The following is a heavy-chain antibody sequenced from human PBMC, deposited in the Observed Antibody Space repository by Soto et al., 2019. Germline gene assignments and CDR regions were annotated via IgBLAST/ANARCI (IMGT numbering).Heavy chain of an antibody. CDR1: GFTFDDYA. CDR3: AKGHGSGSYYNLGAGPEPGVFDY. CDR2: ISWNSGSI. J-gene: IGHJ4*02. Sequence: GGSLRLSCAASGFTFDDYAMHWVRQAPGKGLEWVSGISWNSGSIGYADSVKGRFTISRDNAKNSLYLQMNSLRAEDTALYYCAKGHGSGSYYNLGAGPEPGVFDYWGQGTLVTVSS. D-gene: IGHD3-10*01. V-gene: IGHV3-9*01.